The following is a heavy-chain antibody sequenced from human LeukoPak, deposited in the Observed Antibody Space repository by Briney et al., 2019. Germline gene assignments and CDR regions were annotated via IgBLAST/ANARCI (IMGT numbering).Heavy chain of an antibody. D-gene: IGHD2-21*01. CDR1: GFTFSSYA. J-gene: IGHJ4*02. Sequence: PGGSLRLSCAASGFTFSSYAMSWVRQAPGKGLEWVSAISGSGGSTYYADSAKGRFTISRDNSKNTLYLQMNSLRAEDTAVYYCANAHYSWGNRDYDYWGQGTLVTVSS. CDR2: ISGSGGST. V-gene: IGHV3-23*01. CDR3: ANAHYSWGNRDYDY.